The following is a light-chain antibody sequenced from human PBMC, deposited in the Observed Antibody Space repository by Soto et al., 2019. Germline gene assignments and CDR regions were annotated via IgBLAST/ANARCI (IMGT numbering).Light chain of an antibody. CDR3: NSYTTSNTRQIV. V-gene: IGLV2-14*01. CDR1: SSDVGGYNY. Sequence: QSALTQPASVSGSPGQSITISCTGTSSDVGGYNYVSWYQQHPGKAPKFMIYDVSNRPLGVSTRFSRSKSGNTASLTISGLQAEDEADYHCNSYTTSNTRQIVFGTGTKVTVL. CDR2: DVS. J-gene: IGLJ1*01.